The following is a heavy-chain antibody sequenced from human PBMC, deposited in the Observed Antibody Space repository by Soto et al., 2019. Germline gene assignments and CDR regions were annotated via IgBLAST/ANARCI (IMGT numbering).Heavy chain of an antibody. J-gene: IGHJ4*02. Sequence: LSLTCAVACGSISIGCYSFICILQPPGKGLECIGYIYHSGSTYYNPSLKIRVTISVDRSKNHFSLKLSSVTAADTAVHYCARVNEDKDEYWGKGNMVNVS. CDR2: IYHSGST. D-gene: IGHD2-15*01. CDR1: CGSISIGCYS. CDR3: ARVNEDKDEY. V-gene: IGHV4-30-2*01.